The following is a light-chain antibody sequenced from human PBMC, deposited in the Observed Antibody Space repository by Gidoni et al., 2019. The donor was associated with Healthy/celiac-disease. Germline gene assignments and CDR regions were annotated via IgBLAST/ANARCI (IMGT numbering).Light chain of an antibody. J-gene: IGKJ1*01. CDR1: QSVSSN. CDR2: GAS. Sequence: EIVMTQSPAPLSVSPGERATLSCRASQSVSSNLAWYQQKPGQAPRLLIYGASTRATGIPARFSGSGSGTEFTLTISSLQSEDFAVYSCQQYNNWPRGTFGQGTKVEIK. V-gene: IGKV3-15*01. CDR3: QQYNNWPRGT.